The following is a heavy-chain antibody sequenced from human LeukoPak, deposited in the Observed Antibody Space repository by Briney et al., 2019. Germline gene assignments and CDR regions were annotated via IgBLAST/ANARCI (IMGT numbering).Heavy chain of an antibody. V-gene: IGHV1-69*13. CDR2: IIPIFGTA. CDR3: ASEYYYGSGSYYTFDY. J-gene: IGHJ4*02. D-gene: IGHD3-10*01. Sequence: ASVKVSCKASGGTFSSYAISWVRQAPGQGLEWMGGIIPIFGTANYAQKFQGRVTITADESTSTAYMELSSLRSEDTAVYYCASEYYYGSGSYYTFDYWGQGTLVTVSS. CDR1: GGTFSSYA.